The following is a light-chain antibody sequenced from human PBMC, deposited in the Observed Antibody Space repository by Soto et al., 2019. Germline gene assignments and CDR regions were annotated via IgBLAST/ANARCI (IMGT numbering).Light chain of an antibody. Sequence: QSVLTQPPSVSGAPGQRVTISYTGSSTNIGAGYDVHWYQQLPGRAPKLLIYGNTNRPSGVPDRFSGSKSGTSASLAITGLKPEDEADYYCLSFDSSLSVVFGGGTKLTVL. V-gene: IGLV1-40*01. CDR2: GNT. J-gene: IGLJ2*01. CDR3: LSFDSSLSVV. CDR1: STNIGAGYD.